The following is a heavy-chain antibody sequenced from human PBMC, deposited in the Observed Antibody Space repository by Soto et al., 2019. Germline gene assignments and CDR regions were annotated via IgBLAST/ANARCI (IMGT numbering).Heavy chain of an antibody. CDR3: ARGDYYGSGSYDY. Sequence: QVQLQESGPGLVKPSETLSLTCTVSGGSISSYYWSWIRQPPGKGLEWIGYIYYSGSTNYNPSLKSRVTISVDTSNNQFSLKLSSVIAADTAVYYCARGDYYGSGSYDYWGQGTLVTVSS. J-gene: IGHJ4*02. V-gene: IGHV4-59*01. D-gene: IGHD3-10*01. CDR1: GGSISSYY. CDR2: IYYSGST.